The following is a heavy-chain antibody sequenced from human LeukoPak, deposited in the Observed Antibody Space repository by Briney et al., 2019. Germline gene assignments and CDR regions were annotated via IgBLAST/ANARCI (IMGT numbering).Heavy chain of an antibody. CDR3: AKQLGYCSDGSCYFPY. Sequence: GGSLRLSCAASGFTFSSSAMSWVRQAPGKGLEWVSAISNNGGYTYYADSVQGRFTISRDNSKSTLCLQMNSLRAEDTAVYYCAKQLGYCSDGSCYFPYWGQGTLVTISS. J-gene: IGHJ4*02. CDR2: ISNNGGYT. CDR1: GFTFSSSA. V-gene: IGHV3-23*01. D-gene: IGHD2-15*01.